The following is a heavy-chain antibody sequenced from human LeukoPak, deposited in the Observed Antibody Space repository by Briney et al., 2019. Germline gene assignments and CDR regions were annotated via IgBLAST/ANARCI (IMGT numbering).Heavy chain of an antibody. CDR3: ARENDQGFDY. CDR2: FGTRSSSI. Sequence: GGSLRLSCAASGFTFSSYAMNWVRQAPGKGLEWVSSFGTRSSSIYYAHSVTGRFIVSRDNAKNSLFLQMNSLRAEDTAVYYCARENDQGFDYWGQGTLVTVSS. V-gene: IGHV3-21*01. D-gene: IGHD3-16*01. J-gene: IGHJ4*02. CDR1: GFTFSSYA.